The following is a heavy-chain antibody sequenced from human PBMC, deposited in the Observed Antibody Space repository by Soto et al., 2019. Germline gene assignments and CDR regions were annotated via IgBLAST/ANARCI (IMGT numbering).Heavy chain of an antibody. CDR1: GGSISSYY. V-gene: IGHV4-59*08. Sequence: QVQLQESGPGLVKPSETLSLTCTVSGGSISSYYWSWIRQPPGKGLEWIGYIYYSGSTNYNPSLKSRVTLSVDTSKHQFSLKLSSVTAADTAVYYCASSYYDFWSVYLVDAFDIWGQGTMVTVSS. D-gene: IGHD3-3*01. J-gene: IGHJ3*02. CDR2: IYYSGST. CDR3: ASSYYDFWSVYLVDAFDI.